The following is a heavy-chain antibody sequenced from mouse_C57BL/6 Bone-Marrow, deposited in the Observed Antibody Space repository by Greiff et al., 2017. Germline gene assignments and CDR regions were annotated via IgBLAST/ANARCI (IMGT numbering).Heavy chain of an antibody. CDR1: GYTFTSYG. V-gene: IGHV1-81*01. CDR2: IYPRSGNT. J-gene: IGHJ4*01. CDR3: AEGVSSYEAMDY. Sequence: QVQLQQSGAELARPGASVKLSCKASGYTFTSYGISWVKQRTGQGLEWIGEIYPRSGNTYYNEKFKGQATLTADKSSSTAYMELRSLTSEDSAVYFCAEGVSSYEAMDYWCQGTSVTVTA. D-gene: IGHD1-1*01.